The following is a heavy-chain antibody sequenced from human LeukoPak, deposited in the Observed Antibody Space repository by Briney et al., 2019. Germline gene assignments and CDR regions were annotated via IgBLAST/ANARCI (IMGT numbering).Heavy chain of an antibody. J-gene: IGHJ4*02. CDR2: ISYDGSNK. D-gene: IGHD6-19*01. CDR1: GFTFSSYS. V-gene: IGHV3-30*03. CDR3: ARIARASSGWYGVDY. Sequence: GGSLRLSCAASGFTFSSYSMNWVRQAPGKGLEWVAVISYDGSNKYYADSVKGRFTISRDNSKNTLYLQMNSLRAEDTAVYYCARIARASSGWYGVDYWGQGTLVTVSS.